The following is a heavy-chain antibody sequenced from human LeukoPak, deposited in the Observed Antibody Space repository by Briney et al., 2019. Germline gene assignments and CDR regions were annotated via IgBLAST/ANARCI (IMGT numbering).Heavy chain of an antibody. CDR2: IYTSGST. J-gene: IGHJ6*03. CDR3: ARDCVSTSGSTPHYYYYYMDV. V-gene: IGHV4-4*07. CDR1: GGCIGSYY. D-gene: IGHD1-26*01. Sequence: SETLSLTCTVSGGCIGSYYCSWIRQPAGKGLEWIGRIYTSGSTNYNPSLKSRVTMSVDTSKNQFSLKLSSVTAADTAVYYCARDCVSTSGSTPHYYYYYMDVWGKGTTVTVSS.